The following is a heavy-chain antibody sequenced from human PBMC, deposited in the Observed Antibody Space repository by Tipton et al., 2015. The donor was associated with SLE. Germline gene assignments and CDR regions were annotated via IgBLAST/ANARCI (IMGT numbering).Heavy chain of an antibody. J-gene: IGHJ6*03. CDR1: GGSISSYY. CDR3: ARVGGQYSTPYYYYYMDV. V-gene: IGHV4-59*08. CDR2: IYYSGST. Sequence: TLSLTCTVSGGSISSYYWSWIRQPPGKGLEWIGSIYYSGSTYYNPSLKSRVTISVDTSKNQFSLKLSSVTAADTAVYYCARVGGQYSTPYYYYYMDVWGKGTTVTVSS. D-gene: IGHD6-6*01.